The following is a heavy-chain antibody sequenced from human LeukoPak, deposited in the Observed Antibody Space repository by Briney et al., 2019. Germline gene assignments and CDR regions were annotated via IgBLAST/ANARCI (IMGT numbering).Heavy chain of an antibody. CDR1: GGSISSHY. D-gene: IGHD6-13*01. V-gene: IGHV4-59*11. CDR3: AMSGYSSSWYSGWFDP. CDR2: IYYSGST. Sequence: SETLSLTCTVSGGSISSHYWSWIRQPPGKGLEWIGYIYYSGSTYYNPSLKSRVTISVDTSKNQFSLKLSSVTAADTAVYYCAMSGYSSSWYSGWFDPWGQGTLVTVSS. J-gene: IGHJ5*02.